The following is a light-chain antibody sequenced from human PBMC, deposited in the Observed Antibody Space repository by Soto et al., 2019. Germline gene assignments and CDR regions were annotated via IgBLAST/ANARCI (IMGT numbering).Light chain of an antibody. Sequence: QSALTQPASVSGSPGLSITISCTGTSSDVGSYNLVSWYQQHPGKAPKVMIYEVSKRPSGVSNRLSGSKSGNTASLTISGLQAEDEADYYCCSYAGIYTWVFGGGTKLTVL. CDR3: CSYAGIYTWV. CDR1: SSDVGSYNL. V-gene: IGLV2-23*02. J-gene: IGLJ3*02. CDR2: EVS.